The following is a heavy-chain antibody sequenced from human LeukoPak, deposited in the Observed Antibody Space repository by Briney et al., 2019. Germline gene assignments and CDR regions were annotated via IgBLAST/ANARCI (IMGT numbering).Heavy chain of an antibody. CDR2: ISAYNGNT. Sequence: ASVKVSCKASGYTFTSCGISWVRQAPGQGLEWMGWISAYNGNTNYAQKLQGRVTMTTDTSTSTAYMELRSLRSDDTAVYYCARGASAHYYDSSGYYWGQGTLVTVSS. J-gene: IGHJ4*02. D-gene: IGHD3-22*01. CDR3: ARGASAHYYDSSGYY. CDR1: GYTFTSCG. V-gene: IGHV1-18*01.